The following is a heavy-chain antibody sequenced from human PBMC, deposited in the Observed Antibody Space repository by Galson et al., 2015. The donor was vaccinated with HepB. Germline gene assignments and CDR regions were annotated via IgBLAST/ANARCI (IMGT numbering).Heavy chain of an antibody. CDR1: GGSMSNYY. V-gene: IGHV4-4*07. D-gene: IGHD6-19*01. CDR2: IYVSGTT. CDR3: ARSGIPVPGTYRANSYYYYTMDV. J-gene: IGHJ6*02. Sequence: ETLSLTCTVSGGSMSNYYWNWVRQPAGKGLEWIGRIYVSGTTVYNPSLESRVTMSVDTSKNQFSLKLTSVTAADTAVYYCARSGIPVPGTYRANSYYYYTMDVWGQGTTVTASS.